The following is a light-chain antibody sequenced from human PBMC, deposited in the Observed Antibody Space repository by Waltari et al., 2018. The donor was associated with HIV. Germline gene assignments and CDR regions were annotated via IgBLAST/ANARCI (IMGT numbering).Light chain of an antibody. CDR1: SSNIGTNYD. J-gene: IGLJ3*02. CDR3: QAYDNTVNGWV. CDR2: GTT. Sequence: QSVLTQPPSVSGAPGQNVTVSCTGSSSNIGTNYDVHWYQFLPGEVPKLLIYGTTFRPSGVPGRVSGASSGTSASLGITGLQPADEADYYCQAYDNTVNGWVFGGGTRVTV. V-gene: IGLV1-40*01.